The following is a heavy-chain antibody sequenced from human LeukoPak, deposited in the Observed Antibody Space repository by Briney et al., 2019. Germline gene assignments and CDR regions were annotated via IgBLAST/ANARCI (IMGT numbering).Heavy chain of an antibody. Sequence: GGSLRLSCAASGFTFSSYALSWVRQAPGKGLEWVSAISGSGANTYYADSVKGRFTISRDNSKNTLYLQMNSLRAEDTAVYYCARHWSGYDAFDYWGQGTLVTVSS. CDR2: ISGSGANT. J-gene: IGHJ4*02. CDR1: GFTFSSYA. CDR3: ARHWSGYDAFDY. D-gene: IGHD3-3*01. V-gene: IGHV3-23*01.